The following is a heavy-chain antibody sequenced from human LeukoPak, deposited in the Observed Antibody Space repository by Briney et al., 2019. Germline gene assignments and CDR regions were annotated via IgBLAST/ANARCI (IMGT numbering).Heavy chain of an antibody. J-gene: IGHJ6*02. CDR1: GFTFSSYG. CDR3: ARDFSSGWPGYGMDV. V-gene: IGHV3-33*01. CDR2: IWYDGSNK. Sequence: GGSLRLSCAASGFTFSSYGMHWVRQAPGKGLEWVAVIWYDGSNKYYADSVKGRFTISRDNSKNTLYLQMNSLRAEDTAVYYCARDFSSGWPGYGMDVWGQGTTVTVSS. D-gene: IGHD6-19*01.